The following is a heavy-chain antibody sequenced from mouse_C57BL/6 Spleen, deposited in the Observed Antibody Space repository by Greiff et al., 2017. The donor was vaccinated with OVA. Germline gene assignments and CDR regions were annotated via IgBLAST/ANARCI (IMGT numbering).Heavy chain of an antibody. D-gene: IGHD1-2*01. CDR2: ISNGGGST. CDR1: GFTFSDYY. CDR3: ARHAITTAAY. V-gene: IGHV5-12*01. J-gene: IGHJ3*01. Sequence: DVQLVESGGGLVQPGGSLKLSCAASGFTFSDYYMYWVRQTPEKRLEWVAYISNGGGSTYYPDTVKGRFTISRDNAKNTLYLQMSRLKSEDTAMYYCARHAITTAAYWGQGTLVTVSA.